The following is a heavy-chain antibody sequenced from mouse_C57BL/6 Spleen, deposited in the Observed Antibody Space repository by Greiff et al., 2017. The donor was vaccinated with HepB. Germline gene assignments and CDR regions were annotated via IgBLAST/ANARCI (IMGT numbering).Heavy chain of an antibody. CDR3: TPYTTVVTHWYFDV. CDR2: IDPENGDT. D-gene: IGHD1-1*01. CDR1: GFNIKDDY. Sequence: VTLKVSGAELVRPGASVKLSCTASGFNIKDDYMHWVKQRPEQGLEWIGWIDPENGDTEYASKFQGKATITADTSSNTAYLQLSSLTSEDTAVYYCTPYTTVVTHWYFDVWGTGTTVTVSS. V-gene: IGHV14-4*01. J-gene: IGHJ1*03.